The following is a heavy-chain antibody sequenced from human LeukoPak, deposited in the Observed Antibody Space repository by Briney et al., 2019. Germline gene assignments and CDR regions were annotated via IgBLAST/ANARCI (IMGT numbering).Heavy chain of an antibody. J-gene: IGHJ5*02. D-gene: IGHD6-13*01. V-gene: IGHV3-21*01. CDR3: ARGYSSTWSRNWFDP. Sequence: GGSLRLSCAASGFTFSSYSMNWVRQAPGKGLEWVSSIDSTSSYIYYADSVKGRFTIPRDNAKNSLYLQMNSLRVEDTAVYYCARGYSSTWSRNWFDPWGQGTLVTVSS. CDR2: IDSTSSYI. CDR1: GFTFSSYS.